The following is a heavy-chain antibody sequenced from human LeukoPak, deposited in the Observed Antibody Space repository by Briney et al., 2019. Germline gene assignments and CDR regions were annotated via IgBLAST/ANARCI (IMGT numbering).Heavy chain of an antibody. CDR1: GFTFSSYA. D-gene: IGHD3-10*01. Sequence: GGSLRLSCAASGFTFSSYAMHWVRQAPGKGLEWVAVISYDGSNKYYADSVKGRFTISRDNSKNTLYLQMNSLRAEDTAVYYCARERITMVRGVVRGPIGYWGQGTLVTVSS. V-gene: IGHV3-30*04. CDR2: ISYDGSNK. CDR3: ARERITMVRGVVRGPIGY. J-gene: IGHJ4*02.